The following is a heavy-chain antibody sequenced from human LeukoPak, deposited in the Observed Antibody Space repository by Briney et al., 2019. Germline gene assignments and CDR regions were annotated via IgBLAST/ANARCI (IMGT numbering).Heavy chain of an antibody. CDR3: ARDSADCSSTSCYSHYMDV. CDR1: GGSISSYY. Sequence: SETLSLTCTVSGGSISSYYWSWIRQPPGKGLEWIGYMYYSGSTNYNPSLKSRVTISVDTSKNQFSLKLSSVTAADTAVYYCARDSADCSSTSCYSHYMDVWGKGTTVTVSS. V-gene: IGHV4-59*01. CDR2: MYYSGST. D-gene: IGHD2-2*02. J-gene: IGHJ6*03.